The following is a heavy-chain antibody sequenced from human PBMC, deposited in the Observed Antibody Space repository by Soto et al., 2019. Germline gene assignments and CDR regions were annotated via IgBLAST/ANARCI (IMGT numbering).Heavy chain of an antibody. J-gene: IGHJ6*02. V-gene: IGHV4-39*07. D-gene: IGHD6-13*01. CDR1: SDSVSSSSYT. CDR2: IYSSGST. CDR3: ARTAAAGKYYYGMDV. Sequence: SETLSLTCTVSSDSVSSSSYTWGWIRQPPGKGPEWIGSIYSSGSTNYNPSLKSRVTISVDTSKNQFSLKLSSVTAADTAVYYCARTAAAGKYYYGMDVWGQGTTVTVSS.